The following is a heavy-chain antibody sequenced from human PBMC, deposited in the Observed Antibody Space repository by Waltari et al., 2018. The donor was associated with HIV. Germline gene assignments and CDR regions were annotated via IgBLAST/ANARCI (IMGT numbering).Heavy chain of an antibody. CDR2: INWNGGST. J-gene: IGHJ1*01. CDR3: ARDEGSGSYSLDGYFQH. Sequence: EVQLVESGGGVVRPGGSLRLSWSASGFTFDDYGLSWVRQAPGKGLEWVSGINWNGGSTGYGDSVKGRFTISRDNAKNSLYLQMNSLRAEDTALYYCARDEGSGSYSLDGYFQHWGQGTLVTVSS. D-gene: IGHD3-10*01. V-gene: IGHV3-20*04. CDR1: GFTFDDYG.